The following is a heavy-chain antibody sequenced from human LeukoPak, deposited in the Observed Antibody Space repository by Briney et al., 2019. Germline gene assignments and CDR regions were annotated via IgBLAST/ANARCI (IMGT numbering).Heavy chain of an antibody. D-gene: IGHD3-22*01. J-gene: IGHJ3*02. CDR2: IYYSGST. V-gene: IGHV4-61*01. CDR3: VRDLNYYDSSGYPLQVDAFDI. Sequence: SETLSLTCTVSGGSVSSGSYYWSWLQQPPGKGLEWIGYIYYSGSTNYNPSLKSRVTISVDTSKNQFSLKLSSVTAADTAVYYCVRDLNYYDSSGYPLQVDAFDIWGQGTMVTVSS. CDR1: GGSVSSGSYY.